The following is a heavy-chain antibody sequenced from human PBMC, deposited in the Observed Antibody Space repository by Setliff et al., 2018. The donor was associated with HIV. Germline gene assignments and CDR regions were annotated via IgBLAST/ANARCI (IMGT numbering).Heavy chain of an antibody. D-gene: IGHD3-22*01. V-gene: IGHV4-61*02. Sequence: PSETLSLTCTVSGDSISSDSFFWSWIRQPAGKGLEWIGRIYTSGGTNYNPSLESRVTISLDTSKNQFSLKLSSVTAADTAVYYCAREDYYDSSGYAFDIWGQGTMVTVSS. CDR3: AREDYYDSSGYAFDI. CDR2: IYTSGGT. J-gene: IGHJ3*02. CDR1: GDSISSDSFF.